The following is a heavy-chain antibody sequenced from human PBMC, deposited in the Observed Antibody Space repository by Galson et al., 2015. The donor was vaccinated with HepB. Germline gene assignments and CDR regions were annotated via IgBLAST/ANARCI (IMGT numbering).Heavy chain of an antibody. CDR1: GFTFNTYW. V-gene: IGHV3-7*01. CDR2: IKEDGSDK. Sequence: SLRLSCAASGFTFNTYWMNWIRQAPGKGLEWVANIKEDGSDKNYVASVKGRFTISRDNAKGSLYLQMNSLRAEDTALYYCARTRDGYNDYFDYCGQGTLVTVSS. CDR3: ARTRDGYNDYFDY. J-gene: IGHJ4*02. D-gene: IGHD5-24*01.